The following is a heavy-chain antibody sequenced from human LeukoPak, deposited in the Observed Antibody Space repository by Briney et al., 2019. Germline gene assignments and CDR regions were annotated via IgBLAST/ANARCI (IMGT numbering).Heavy chain of an antibody. CDR3: ARDLVVVVAGAFDI. V-gene: IGHV1-69*04. D-gene: IGHD2-15*01. CDR2: IIPILGIA. J-gene: IGHJ3*02. CDR1: GGTFSSYA. Sequence: ASVKVFCKASGGTFSSYAISWVRQAPGQGLEWMGRIIPILGIANYAQKFQGRVTITADKSTSTAYMELSSLRSEDTAVYYCARDLVVVVAGAFDIWGQGTMVTVSS.